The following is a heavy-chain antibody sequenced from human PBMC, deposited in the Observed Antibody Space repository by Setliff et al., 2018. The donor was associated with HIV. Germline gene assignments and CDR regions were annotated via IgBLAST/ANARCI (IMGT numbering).Heavy chain of an antibody. CDR3: ARFQAWQLGRRGGYYYYMGV. V-gene: IGHV4-59*01. Sequence: SETLSLTCTVSGGSISGYYWSWVRQPPEKRLELIGFIHYSGSSGYNPSLKSRITISVDMSRNKFSLVLSSVTAADTAVYYCARFQAWQLGRRGGYYYYMGVWGKGTTVTVSS. D-gene: IGHD1-1*01. CDR1: GGSISGYY. J-gene: IGHJ6*03. CDR2: IHYSGSS.